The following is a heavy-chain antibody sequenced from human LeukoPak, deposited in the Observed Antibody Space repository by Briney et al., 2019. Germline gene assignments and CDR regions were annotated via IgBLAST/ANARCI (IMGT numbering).Heavy chain of an antibody. CDR2: IYYSGST. D-gene: IGHD2-21*02. Sequence: SETLSLTCSVSGGSISRSTYYWGWIRQPPGKGLEWIGSIYYSGSTYYNPSLKSRVTISVDTSKNQFSLKLSSVTAADTAVYYCARVARDLYPYYFDYWGQGTLVTVSS. J-gene: IGHJ4*02. CDR1: GGSISRSTYY. CDR3: ARVARDLYPYYFDY. V-gene: IGHV4-39*07.